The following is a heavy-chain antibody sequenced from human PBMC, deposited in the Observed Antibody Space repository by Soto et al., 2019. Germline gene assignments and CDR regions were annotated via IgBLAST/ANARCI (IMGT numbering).Heavy chain of an antibody. Sequence: GGSLRLSCVASGFTFRTYAMSWVRQAPGKGLEWVSGISGAGTATNYAASVKGRFTISRDNSKNTLYLQMNSLRVDDTAVYYCAKGSAGFSTSWADHWGQGAQVTVSS. V-gene: IGHV3-23*01. CDR2: ISGAGTAT. D-gene: IGHD6-13*01. CDR3: AKGSAGFSTSWADH. CDR1: GFTFRTYA. J-gene: IGHJ4*02.